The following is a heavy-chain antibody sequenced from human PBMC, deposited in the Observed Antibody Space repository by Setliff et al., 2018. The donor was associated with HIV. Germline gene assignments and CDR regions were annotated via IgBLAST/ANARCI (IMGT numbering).Heavy chain of an antibody. J-gene: IGHJ6*02. V-gene: IGHV3-23*01. CDR3: ARETATISRFYGMDA. CDR1: GFTFSSYA. CDR2: ISGSGGST. D-gene: IGHD5-12*01. Sequence: QPGGSLRLSCAASGFTFSSYAMHWVRQAPGKGLEWVSAISGSGGSTYYADPVKGRFTISRDNSRNTLYLQMNSLRVEDTAIYYCARETATISRFYGMDAWGQGTTVTVSS.